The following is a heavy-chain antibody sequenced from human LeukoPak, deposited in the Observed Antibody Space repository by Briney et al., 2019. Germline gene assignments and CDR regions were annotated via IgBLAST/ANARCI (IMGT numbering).Heavy chain of an antibody. CDR3: TTDRSGWYDY. D-gene: IGHD6-19*01. CDR1: GFTFSNAW. V-gene: IGHV3-15*01. CDR2: IKSKTDGGTT. J-gene: IGHJ4*02. Sequence: GGSLTLTRAASGFTFSNAWMSWVRQAPGKGLEWVGRIKSKTDGGTTDYAAPVKGRFTISRDDSKNTLYLQMNSLKTEDTAVYYCTTDRSGWYDYWGQGTLVTVSS.